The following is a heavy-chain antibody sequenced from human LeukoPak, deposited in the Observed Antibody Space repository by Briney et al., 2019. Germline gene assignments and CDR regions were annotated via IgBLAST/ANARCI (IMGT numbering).Heavy chain of an antibody. D-gene: IGHD6-13*01. CDR1: GFTLNSYS. J-gene: IGHJ6*03. CDR3: ARGYSSSWHHYYYYMDV. V-gene: IGHV3-21*01. CDR2: ISSSSDYI. Sequence: GGSLRLSCAASGFTLNSYSMDWVRQAPGKGLEWVSSISSSSDYIYYADSVKGRFTISRDNAKNSLYLQMNSLRAEDTAVYYCARGYSSSWHHYYYYMDVWGKGTTVTVSS.